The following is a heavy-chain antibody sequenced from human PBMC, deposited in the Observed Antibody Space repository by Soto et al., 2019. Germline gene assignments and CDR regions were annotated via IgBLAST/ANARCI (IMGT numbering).Heavy chain of an antibody. CDR3: ARATAYCGRTTCYPFDY. V-gene: IGHV4-30-4*01. CDR2: IHYSGTT. CDR1: GGAIIIDDYY. D-gene: IGHD2-2*01. Sequence: LSLTCTVFGGAIIIDDYYWTWIRQPPGKGLEWLGRIHYSGTTYYNPYLRGRLTMSMDSSRNQFSLRLTSVTAADTAMYYCARATAYCGRTTCYPFDYWGQGILVTVSS. J-gene: IGHJ4*02.